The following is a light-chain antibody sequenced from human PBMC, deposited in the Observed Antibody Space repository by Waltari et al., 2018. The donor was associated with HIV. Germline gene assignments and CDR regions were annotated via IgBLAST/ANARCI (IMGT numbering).Light chain of an antibody. CDR1: SPHLRAGHG. V-gene: IGLV1-40*01. CDR2: TNS. CDR3: QSYESSLSDSVV. Sequence: QSVLSRPPSVPVAPGQRVTISCTGRSPHLRAGHGLPRYQQLPGTAPNPLIYTNSDRPSAVPDRFPGSKSGTSASLAITGLQVDDEAHYYCQSYESSLSDSVVFGGGTTLTVL. J-gene: IGLJ2*01.